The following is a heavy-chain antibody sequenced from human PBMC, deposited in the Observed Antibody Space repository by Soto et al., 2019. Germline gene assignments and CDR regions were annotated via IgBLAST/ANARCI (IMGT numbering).Heavy chain of an antibody. V-gene: IGHV1-18*01. CDR2: ISAYNGNT. CDR3: ARDPSHYYDSSGYSDY. Sequence: GASVKVSCKASGYTFTSYGISWVRQAPGQGLEWMGWISAYNGNTNYAQKLQGRVTMTTDTSTSTAYMELSSLRSEDTAVYSCARDPSHYYDSSGYSDYWGQGTLVTVSS. CDR1: GYTFTSYG. D-gene: IGHD3-22*01. J-gene: IGHJ4*02.